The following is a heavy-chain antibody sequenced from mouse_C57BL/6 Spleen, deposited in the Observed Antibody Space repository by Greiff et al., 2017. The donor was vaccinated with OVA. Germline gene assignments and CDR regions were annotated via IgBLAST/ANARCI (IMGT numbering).Heavy chain of an antibody. V-gene: IGHV1-52*01. CDR3: ARFGYSNDYYAMDY. CDR2: IDPSDSET. D-gene: IGHD2-5*01. CDR1: GYTFTSYW. Sequence: QVQLQQPGAELVRPGSSVKLSCKASGYTFTSYWMHWVKQRPIQGLEWIGNIDPSDSETHYNQKFKDKATLTVDKSSSTAYMQLSSLTSEDSAVYYCARFGYSNDYYAMDYWGQGTSVTVSS. J-gene: IGHJ4*01.